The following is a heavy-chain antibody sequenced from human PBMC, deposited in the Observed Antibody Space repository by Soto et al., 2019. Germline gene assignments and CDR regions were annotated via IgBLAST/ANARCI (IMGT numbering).Heavy chain of an antibody. Sequence: AAVKVSCKASGYTFTAYYMHWVRQAPGQGREWMGWITPNSGGTNYAQKFQGRVTMTRDTSTSTAYMEVSRLRSDDTAVYFCAPLPPPTLQYFGMDVWGQGTTVTV. CDR2: ITPNSGGT. V-gene: IGHV1-2*02. J-gene: IGHJ6*02. CDR3: APLPPPTLQYFGMDV. CDR1: GYTFTAYY. D-gene: IGHD3-10*01.